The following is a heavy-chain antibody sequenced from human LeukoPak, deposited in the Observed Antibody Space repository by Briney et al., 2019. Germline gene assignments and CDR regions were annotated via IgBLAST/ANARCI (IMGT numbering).Heavy chain of an antibody. CDR2: INPNTGGT. CDR1: GYTITGYY. V-gene: IGHV1-2*06. CDR3: VRPAGSYWYFDL. Sequence: ASVKVSCKASGYTITGYYMHWVRQAPGQGLEWMGRINPNTGGTNYAQKFQVRVTMTRDTSISTAYMELTRLRSDDTAVYYCVRPAGSYWYFDLWGRGTLVTVSS. D-gene: IGHD6-19*01. J-gene: IGHJ2*01.